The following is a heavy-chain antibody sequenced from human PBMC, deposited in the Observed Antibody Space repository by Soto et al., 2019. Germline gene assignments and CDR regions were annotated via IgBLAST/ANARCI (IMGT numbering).Heavy chain of an antibody. CDR1: GATFSSYS. CDR3: ARDRGDYPFDY. V-gene: IGHV1-69*06. D-gene: IGHD4-17*01. CDR2: ISSIFGTA. Sequence: SVRSSCPSSGATFSSYSITCVRQAPGQGLEWMGGISSIFGTANYAQKFQGRVTITADKSTSTAFMELSSLRSEDTAVYYCARDRGDYPFDYWGQGTLVTVSS. J-gene: IGHJ4*02.